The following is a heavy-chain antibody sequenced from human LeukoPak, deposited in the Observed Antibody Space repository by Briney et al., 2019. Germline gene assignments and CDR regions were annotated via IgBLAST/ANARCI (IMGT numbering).Heavy chain of an antibody. Sequence: SETLSLTRTVSGGSISSYYWSWIRQPPGKGLEWIGYIYYSGSANYNPSLKSRVTISVDTSKNQFSLKLSSVTAADTAVYYCARAPGFWSGYYERGYYFDYWGQGTLVTVSS. J-gene: IGHJ4*02. D-gene: IGHD3-3*01. CDR1: GGSISSYY. V-gene: IGHV4-59*01. CDR3: ARAPGFWSGYYERGYYFDY. CDR2: IYYSGSA.